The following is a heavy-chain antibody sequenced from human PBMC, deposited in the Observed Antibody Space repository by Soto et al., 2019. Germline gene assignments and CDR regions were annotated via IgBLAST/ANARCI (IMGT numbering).Heavy chain of an antibody. CDR2: ISSSGSTI. CDR3: ARDPPYLTTVTTGYNYYYYMDV. J-gene: IGHJ6*03. V-gene: IGHV3-11*01. CDR1: GFTFSDYY. D-gene: IGHD4-17*01. Sequence: GGSLRLSCAASGFTFSDYYMSWIRQAPGKGLEWVSYISSSGSTIYYADSVKGRFTISRDNAKNSLYLQMNSLRAEDTAVYYCARDPPYLTTVTTGYNYYYYMDVWGKGTTVTVSS.